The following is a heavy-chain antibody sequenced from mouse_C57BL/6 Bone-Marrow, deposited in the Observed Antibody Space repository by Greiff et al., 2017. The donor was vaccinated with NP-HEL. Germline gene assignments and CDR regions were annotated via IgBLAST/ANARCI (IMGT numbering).Heavy chain of an antibody. CDR2: ISSGGSYT. V-gene: IGHV5-6*01. D-gene: IGHD2-4*01. CDR1: GFTFSSYG. Sequence: EVQRVESGGDLVKPGGSLKLSCAASGFTFSSYGMSWVRQTPDKRLEWVATISSGGSYTYYPDSVKGRFTLSRDNAKNTLYLQMSSLKSEDTAMYYCARRDYDYDGAWFAYWGQGTLVTVSA. J-gene: IGHJ3*01. CDR3: ARRDYDYDGAWFAY.